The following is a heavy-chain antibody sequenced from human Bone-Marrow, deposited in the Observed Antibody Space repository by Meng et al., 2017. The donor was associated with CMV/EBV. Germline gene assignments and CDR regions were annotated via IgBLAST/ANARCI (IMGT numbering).Heavy chain of an antibody. J-gene: IGHJ6*02. CDR1: GFTFSGSA. CDR2: IRSKANSYAT. Sequence: GGSLRLSCAASGFTFSGSAMHWVRQASGKGLEWVGRIRSKANSYATAYAASVKGRFTISRDDSKNTAYLQMNSLKTEDTAVYYCTRLIESGYSYGPDDYYYGMDVWGQGTTVTGS. D-gene: IGHD5-18*01. V-gene: IGHV3-73*01. CDR3: TRLIESGYSYGPDDYYYGMDV.